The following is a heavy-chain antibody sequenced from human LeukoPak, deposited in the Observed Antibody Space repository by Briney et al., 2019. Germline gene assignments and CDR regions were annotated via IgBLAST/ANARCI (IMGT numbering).Heavy chain of an antibody. Sequence: GGSLRLSCAASGLTFSTYAMSWVRQAPGKGLEWVSAISGSGADTYYADSVKGRFTISRDNSKTTLYLQMNSLRPEDTAVYYCAKTARYCSNGVCYFRYFDYWGQGTLVTVSS. J-gene: IGHJ4*02. D-gene: IGHD2-8*01. CDR3: AKTARYCSNGVCYFRYFDY. CDR1: GLTFSTYA. CDR2: ISGSGADT. V-gene: IGHV3-23*01.